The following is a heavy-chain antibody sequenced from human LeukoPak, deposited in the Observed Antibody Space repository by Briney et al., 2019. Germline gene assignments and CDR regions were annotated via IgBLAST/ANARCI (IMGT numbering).Heavy chain of an antibody. CDR1: GFTFSSYN. J-gene: IGHJ4*02. CDR2: ITSGSSYI. CDR3: ATDGWNYGDYPGY. V-gene: IGHV3-21*01. Sequence: PGGPLRLSCAASGFTFSSYNMNWVRQAPGKGLEWVSSITSGSSYIYYADSVKGRFTISRDNAKNSLYLQMNSLRAEDTAVYYCATDGWNYGDYPGYWGQGTLVTVSS. D-gene: IGHD1-7*01.